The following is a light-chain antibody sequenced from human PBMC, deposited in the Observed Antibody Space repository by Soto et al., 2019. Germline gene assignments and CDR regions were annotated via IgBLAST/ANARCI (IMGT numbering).Light chain of an antibody. V-gene: IGKV3-15*01. CDR2: GAS. J-gene: IGKJ1*01. CDR1: QSVSSN. CDR3: QQYNNLPPWT. Sequence: EIVMTQSPATLSVSPGERATLSCRASQSVSSNLAWYQQKPGQAPRLLISGASTRATGIPARFSGSGSGTEFTLTISSLQSEDFAVYYCQQYNNLPPWTFGQGTKVEIK.